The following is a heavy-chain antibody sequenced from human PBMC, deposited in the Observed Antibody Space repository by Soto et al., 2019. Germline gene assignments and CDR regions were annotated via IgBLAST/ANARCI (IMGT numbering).Heavy chain of an antibody. CDR2: ISWDGGST. CDR1: GFTFDDYT. J-gene: IGHJ6*02. V-gene: IGHV3-43*01. CDR3: AKDYAVTTPYYYGMDV. Sequence: PGGSVRLSCAASGFTFDDYTMHWVRQAPGKGLEWVSLISWDGGSTYYADSVKGRFTISRDNSKNSLYLQMNSLRTEDTALYYCAKDYAVTTPYYYGMDVWGQGTTVTVSS. D-gene: IGHD4-17*01.